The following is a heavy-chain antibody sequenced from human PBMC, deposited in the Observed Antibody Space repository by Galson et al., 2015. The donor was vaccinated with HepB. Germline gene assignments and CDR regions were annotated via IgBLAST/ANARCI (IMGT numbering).Heavy chain of an antibody. J-gene: IGHJ4*02. CDR1: GYTFSSYA. CDR2: INAGNANT. Sequence: SVKVSCKASGYTFSSYAMHWVRQAPGQRLEWMGWINAGNANTKCSQTFQGRVSITRDTSASTAYMELSSLTSEDTAVYYCARGNSVAGTEYYLDYWGQGTLVTVSS. V-gene: IGHV1-3*01. D-gene: IGHD6-19*01. CDR3: ARGNSVAGTEYYLDY.